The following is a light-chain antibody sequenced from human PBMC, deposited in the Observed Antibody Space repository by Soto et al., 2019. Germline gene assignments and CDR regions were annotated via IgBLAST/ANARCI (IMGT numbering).Light chain of an antibody. CDR3: QQYGSSPKT. CDR1: QTISSTY. J-gene: IGKJ1*01. CDR2: AAS. V-gene: IGKV3-20*01. Sequence: EIELTQSPGTLSLSPGDRATLSCRASQTISSTYLAWYQQKPGQAPRLLIYAASTRATGIPDRFSGSGSGTDFTLTISRLEPEDFAVYYCQQYGSSPKTFGQGTKVDIK.